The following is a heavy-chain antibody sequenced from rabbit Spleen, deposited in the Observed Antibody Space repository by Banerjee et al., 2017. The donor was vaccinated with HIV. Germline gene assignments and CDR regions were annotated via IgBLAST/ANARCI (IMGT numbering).Heavy chain of an antibody. CDR3: ARDLTHVIGWNFGW. CDR2: INAATGKP. J-gene: IGHJ4*01. V-gene: IGHV1S45*01. CDR1: GFSFGDRDV. Sequence: QEQLVESGGGLVQPTGSLTLTCKASGFSFGDRDVMCWVRQAPGKGLEWIACINAATGKPVYATWAKGRFAISKTSSTTVTLEMTSLTDADTATFFCARDLTHVIGWNFGWWGPGTLVTVS. D-gene: IGHD1-1*01.